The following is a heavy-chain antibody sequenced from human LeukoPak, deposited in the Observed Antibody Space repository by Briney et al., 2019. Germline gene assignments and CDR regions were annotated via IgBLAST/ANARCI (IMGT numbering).Heavy chain of an antibody. D-gene: IGHD3-3*01. CDR2: IYYSGST. J-gene: IGHJ6*03. Sequence: PSETLSLTCTVSGGSISSYYWSWIRQPPGKGLEWIGYIYYSGSTNYNPSLKSRVTISVDTSKNQFSLKLSSVTAADTAVYYCARIECYYYCMDVWGKGTTVTVSS. CDR1: GGSISSYY. V-gene: IGHV4-59*01. CDR3: ARIECYYYCMDV.